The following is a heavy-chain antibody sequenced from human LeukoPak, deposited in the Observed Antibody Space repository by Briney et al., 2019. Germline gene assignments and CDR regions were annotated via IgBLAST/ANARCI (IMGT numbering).Heavy chain of an antibody. CDR1: GFTFDVYA. D-gene: IGHD6-6*01. V-gene: IGHV3-9*01. J-gene: IGHJ4*02. CDR3: AKDSSSGGHYFDY. CDR2: ISWDSGSI. Sequence: GGSLRPSCAASGFTFDVYAMPWFGQAPGKGLGWVAGISWDSGSIAYADSVRGRFTISRDNVKNSLFLELNSLRPEDTALYYCAKDSSSGGHYFDYWGQGTLLTVSS.